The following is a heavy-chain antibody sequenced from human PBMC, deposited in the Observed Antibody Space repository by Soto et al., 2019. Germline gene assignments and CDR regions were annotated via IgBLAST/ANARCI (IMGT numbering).Heavy chain of an antibody. V-gene: IGHV1-18*01. CDR2: ISAYNGNT. CDR3: ARGSLFLEWLLLDY. D-gene: IGHD3-3*01. J-gene: IGHJ4*02. CDR1: GYTFTSYG. Sequence: GASVKVSCKASGYTFTSYGISWVRQAPGQGLEWMGWISAYNGNTNYAQKLQGRVTMTTDTSTSTAYMELRGLRSDDTAVYYCARGSLFLEWLLLDYWGQGTLVTVSS.